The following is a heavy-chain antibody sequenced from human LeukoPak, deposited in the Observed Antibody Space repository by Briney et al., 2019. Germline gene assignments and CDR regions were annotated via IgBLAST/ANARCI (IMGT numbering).Heavy chain of an antibody. V-gene: IGHV3-30*02. Sequence: GGSLRLSCAASGFTFSSYAMHWVRQAPGKGLEWVAFIRYDGSNKYYADSVKGRFTISRDNSKNTLYLQMNSLRAEDTAVYYCAKGSRGVIRFFDIWGQGTMVTVSS. D-gene: IGHD3-10*01. J-gene: IGHJ3*02. CDR2: IRYDGSNK. CDR3: AKGSRGVIRFFDI. CDR1: GFTFSSYA.